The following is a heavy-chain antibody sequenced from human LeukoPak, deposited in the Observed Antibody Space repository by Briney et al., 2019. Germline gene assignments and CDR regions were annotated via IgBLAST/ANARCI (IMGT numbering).Heavy chain of an antibody. CDR3: ARGVASGWFDP. Sequence: PSETLSLTCTVSGGSISSSSYYWGWIRQPPGKGLEWIGSIYYSGSTYYNPSLKSRVTISVDTSKNQFSLKLSSVTAADTAVYYCARGVASGWFDPWGQGTLVTVCS. V-gene: IGHV4-39*01. CDR2: IYYSGST. D-gene: IGHD2-15*01. CDR1: GGSISSSSYY. J-gene: IGHJ5*02.